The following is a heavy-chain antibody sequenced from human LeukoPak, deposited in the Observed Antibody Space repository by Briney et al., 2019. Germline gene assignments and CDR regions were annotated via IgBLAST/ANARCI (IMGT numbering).Heavy chain of an antibody. D-gene: IGHD3-22*01. CDR3: ARAPRVLAYYYDRSGYYADY. Sequence: SDTLSLTCAVYGGSFSGYYWSWLRQPPEKGLEWIGQINHSGSTNYNLSLKSRGTISVDPSKNQFSLKLSSVTAADTAVYYCARAPRVLAYYYDRSGYYADYWGQGTLVTVSS. CDR2: INHSGST. J-gene: IGHJ4*02. CDR1: GGSFSGYY. V-gene: IGHV4-34*01.